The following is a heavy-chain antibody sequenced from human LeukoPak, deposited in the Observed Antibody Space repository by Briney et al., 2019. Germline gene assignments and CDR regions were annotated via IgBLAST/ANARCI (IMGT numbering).Heavy chain of an antibody. CDR1: GYTFTGYY. V-gene: IGHV1-2*02. D-gene: IGHD5-24*01. CDR2: INPNSGGT. J-gene: IGHJ4*02. CDR3: AIRQATANDIDY. Sequence: ASVKVSCKASGYTFTGYYMHWVRQAPGQGLEWMGWINPNSGGTSCAQKFQGRVTMTRDTSISTAYMELSRLRSDDTAVYYCAIRQATANDIDYWGQGTLVTVSS.